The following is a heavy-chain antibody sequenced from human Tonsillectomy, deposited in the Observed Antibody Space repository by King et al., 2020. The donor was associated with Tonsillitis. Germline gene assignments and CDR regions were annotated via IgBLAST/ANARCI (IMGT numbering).Heavy chain of an antibody. Sequence: VKLVESGGGVVQPGRSLRLSCAASGFSFITYAMHWVRQAPGKGLEWFALISYDGTNKYYADSVKGRFTISRDNSKNTLYLQMNSLRAEDTAVYYCARIPLEYCSSTSCYVEYGMDVWGRGTTVTVSS. CDR3: ARIPLEYCSSTSCYVEYGMDV. D-gene: IGHD2-2*01. V-gene: IGHV3-30*04. J-gene: IGHJ6*02. CDR2: ISYDGTNK. CDR1: GFSFITYA.